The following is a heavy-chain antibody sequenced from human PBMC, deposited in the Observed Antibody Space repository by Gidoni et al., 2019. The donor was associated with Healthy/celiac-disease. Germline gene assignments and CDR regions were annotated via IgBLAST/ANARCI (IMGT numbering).Heavy chain of an antibody. V-gene: IGHV3-30*18. CDR2: ISYDGSNN. J-gene: IGHJ4*02. CDR1: GFTFSSYG. CDR3: AKDIGYGDYFDY. D-gene: IGHD4-17*01. Sequence: QVQLVESGGGVVQPGRSLRLSCAASGFTFSSYGMHWVRQAPGKGLEWVAVISYDGSNNYYSDSVKGRFTISRDNSKNTLYLQMNSLRAEYTAVYYCAKDIGYGDYFDYWGQGTLVTVSS.